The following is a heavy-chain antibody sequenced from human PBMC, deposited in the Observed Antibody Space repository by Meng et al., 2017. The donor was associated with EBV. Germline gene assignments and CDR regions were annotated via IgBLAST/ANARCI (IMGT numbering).Heavy chain of an antibody. CDR1: VVSTNSDVSH. CDR2: IYHSGRT. CDR3: ARWRLGGLDY. J-gene: IGHJ4*02. Sequence: PRLVSPSQPLLLSRTVFVVSTNSDVSHSTWIRQHPVKRLERIGDIYHSGRTYYDSPLRSRLSISLDTSKNQFSLKLSSVTVADTAVYYCARWRLGGLDYWGQGTLVTVSS. V-gene: IGHV4-31*03. D-gene: IGHD3-16*01.